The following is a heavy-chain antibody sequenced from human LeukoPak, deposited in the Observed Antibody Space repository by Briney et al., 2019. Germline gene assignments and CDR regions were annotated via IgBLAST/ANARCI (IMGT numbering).Heavy chain of an antibody. CDR2: IKSKADGGTT. CDR3: TTVPPSYDVLAGYSDSDY. V-gene: IGHV3-15*01. D-gene: IGHD3-9*01. CDR1: RFTFYNTW. J-gene: IGHJ4*02. Sequence: GGSLRLSCEASRFTFYNTWMTWVRQVPGKGLEWVGRIKSKADGGTTDYAAPVKGRFTISRDDSKTTLFLQMNSLRTEDTAVYYCTTVPPSYDVLAGYSDSDYWGQGTLVTVSS.